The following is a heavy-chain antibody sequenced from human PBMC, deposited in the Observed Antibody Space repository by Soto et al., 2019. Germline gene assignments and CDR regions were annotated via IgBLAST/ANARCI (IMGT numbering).Heavy chain of an antibody. Sequence: PGGSLRLSCAASGFTFSSYAMSWVRQAPGKGLEWVSAISGSGGSTYYADSVKGRFTISRDNSKNTLYLQMNSLRAEDTAVYYCAKDRSFWSGINWFDPWGQGTLVTVSS. J-gene: IGHJ5*02. CDR3: AKDRSFWSGINWFDP. V-gene: IGHV3-23*01. CDR2: ISGSGGST. CDR1: GFTFSSYA. D-gene: IGHD3-3*01.